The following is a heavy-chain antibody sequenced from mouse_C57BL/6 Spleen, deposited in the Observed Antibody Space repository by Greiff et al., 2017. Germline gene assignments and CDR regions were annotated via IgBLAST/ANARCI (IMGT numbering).Heavy chain of an antibody. J-gene: IGHJ3*01. V-gene: IGHV1-4*01. CDR2: INPSSGYT. Sequence: QVQLQQSGAELARPGASVKMSCKASGYTFTSYTMHWVKQRPGQGLEWIGYINPSSGYTKYNQKFKDKATLTADKSSSTAYMQLSSLTSEDSAVYYCPRGDSNYVFAYWGQGTLVTVSA. CDR3: PRGDSNYVFAY. CDR1: GYTFTSYT. D-gene: IGHD2-5*01.